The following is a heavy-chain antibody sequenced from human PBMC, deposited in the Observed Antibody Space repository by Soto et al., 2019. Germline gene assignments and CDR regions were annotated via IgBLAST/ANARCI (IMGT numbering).Heavy chain of an antibody. J-gene: IGHJ6*02. V-gene: IGHV4-59*01. Sequence: SETLSLTCTVSGGSISSYYWSWIRQPPGKGLEWIGYTFYSGSTKYNPSLKSRATISVDRSKTHFSLNLSSVTAADTAVYYCARDGDGRMTTNPYYYNGMDVWGPGTTVTVSS. D-gene: IGHD4-4*01. CDR1: GGSISSYY. CDR3: ARDGDGRMTTNPYYYNGMDV. CDR2: TFYSGST.